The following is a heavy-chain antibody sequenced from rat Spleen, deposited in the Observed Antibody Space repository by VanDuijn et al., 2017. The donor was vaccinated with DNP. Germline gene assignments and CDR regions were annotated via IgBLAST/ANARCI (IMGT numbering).Heavy chain of an antibody. CDR3: TRVDYYKRFDY. Sequence: EVQLVESGGGLVQPGRSMKLSCAASGFTFSSFPMAWVRQAPTKGLAWVATISTSGGSTYYRDSVKGRFTISRDNAKSTLYLQMNSLRSEDTATYYCTRVDYYKRFDYWGQGVMVTVSS. CDR2: ISTSGGST. J-gene: IGHJ2*01. CDR1: GFTFSSFP. V-gene: IGHV5-46*01. D-gene: IGHD1-1*01.